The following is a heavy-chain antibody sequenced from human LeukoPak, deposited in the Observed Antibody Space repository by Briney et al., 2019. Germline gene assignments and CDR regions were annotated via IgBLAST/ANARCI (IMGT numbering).Heavy chain of an antibody. Sequence: GASVKVSCEASGYTFSSYGISWVRQAPGKGLEWMGWISVYNGNTNYAQKLQGRVTMTTDTSTSTAYMELRSLRSDDTAVYYCARDLAVVAFDYWGQGTLVTVSS. V-gene: IGHV1-18*01. J-gene: IGHJ4*02. D-gene: IGHD2-15*01. CDR2: ISVYNGNT. CDR3: ARDLAVVAFDY. CDR1: GYTFSSYG.